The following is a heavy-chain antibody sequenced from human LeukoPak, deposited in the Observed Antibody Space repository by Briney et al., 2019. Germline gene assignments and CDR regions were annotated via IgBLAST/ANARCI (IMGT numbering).Heavy chain of an antibody. CDR1: RGTFSSYA. D-gene: IGHD4-11*01. CDR2: IIPSFGTA. Sequence: ASVKVSCKASRGTFSSYAISWVRQAPGQGLEWMGGIIPSFGTANYAQKFQGRVTITADESTSTAYMELSSLRSEDTAVYYCARRWHYSNYVLVFDPWGQGTLVTVSS. CDR3: ARRWHYSNYVLVFDP. J-gene: IGHJ5*02. V-gene: IGHV1-69*13.